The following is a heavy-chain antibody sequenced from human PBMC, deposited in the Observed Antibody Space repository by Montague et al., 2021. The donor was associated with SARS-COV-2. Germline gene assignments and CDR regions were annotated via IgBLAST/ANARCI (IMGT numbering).Heavy chain of an antibody. CDR3: ARRRGSISGVLSI. CDR1: GGSISSDSYY. V-gene: IGHV4-39*07. CDR2: IYPNGGT. D-gene: IGHD3-10*01. Sequence: SETLSLTCTVSGGSISSDSYYWGWIRQPPGKGLEWIGLIYPNGGTYYDPSLKRRVTISVDTSKNQLSLKLTSVTAADTAMYYCARRRGSISGVLSIWGLGTMVTVSS. J-gene: IGHJ3*02.